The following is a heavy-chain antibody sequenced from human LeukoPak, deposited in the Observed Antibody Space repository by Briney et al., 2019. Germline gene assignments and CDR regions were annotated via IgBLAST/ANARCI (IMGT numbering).Heavy chain of an antibody. CDR2: IYYSGST. Sequence: SETLSLTCTVSGGSISSYYWSWIRQPPGKGLEWIGYIYYSGSTNYNPSLKSRVTISVDASKNQFSLKLSSVTAADTALYYCASGGNSAVIPYWGQGPLVTVSS. V-gene: IGHV4-59*01. J-gene: IGHJ4*02. D-gene: IGHD4-23*01. CDR1: GGSISSYY. CDR3: ASGGNSAVIPY.